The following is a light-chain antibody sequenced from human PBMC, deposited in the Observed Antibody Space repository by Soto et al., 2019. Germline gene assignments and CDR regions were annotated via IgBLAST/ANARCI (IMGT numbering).Light chain of an antibody. CDR2: EAS. V-gene: IGLV2-14*01. CDR3: TSYTSSSSVV. J-gene: IGLJ2*01. CDR1: GVAIGGINY. Sequence: QSALTQPASVSGSPGQSITISCTGPGVAIGGINYSSWYQQHPGKAPKVMIYEASNRPSGVSNRFSASKSGNTASLTISGLQAEDEADYYYTSYTSSSSVVFGGGTQLTVL.